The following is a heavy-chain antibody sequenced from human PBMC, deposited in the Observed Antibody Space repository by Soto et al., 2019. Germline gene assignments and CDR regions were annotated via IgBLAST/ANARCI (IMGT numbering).Heavy chain of an antibody. CDR3: ASRLVTYFDY. V-gene: IGHV4-39*01. Sequence: SETLSLTCGVYGGSFRNYYWGWIRQPPGKGLEWIGSIYYSGSTYYNPSLKSRVTISVDTSKNQFSLKLSSVTAADTAVYYCASRLVTYFDYWGQGTLVTVSS. CDR2: IYYSGST. J-gene: IGHJ4*02. CDR1: GGSFRNYY. D-gene: IGHD2-21*02.